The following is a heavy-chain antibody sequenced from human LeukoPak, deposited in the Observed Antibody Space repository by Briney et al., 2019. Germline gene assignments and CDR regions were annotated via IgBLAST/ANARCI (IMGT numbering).Heavy chain of an antibody. V-gene: IGHV3-21*01. CDR2: ISSISSYI. CDR3: AKVGTGNQYGSGDFDY. Sequence: GGSLRLSCAASGFTFSRYNMNWIRQAPGKGLEGVSAISSISSYIYNADSVKGRFIISRDDAKNLLHLEMNSLRVEDTAVYYCAKVGTGNQYGSGDFDYWGQGTLVTVSS. D-gene: IGHD3-10*01. J-gene: IGHJ4*02. CDR1: GFTFSRYN.